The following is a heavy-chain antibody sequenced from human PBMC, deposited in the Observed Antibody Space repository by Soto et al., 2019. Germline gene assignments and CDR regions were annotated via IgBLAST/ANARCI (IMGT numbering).Heavy chain of an antibody. CDR2: ISSSGSTI. J-gene: IGHJ6*02. CDR1: GFTFSSYE. D-gene: IGHD3-3*01. CDR3: AGSWGTIFGVVTSHYYGMDV. V-gene: IGHV3-48*03. Sequence: EVQLVESGGGLVQPGGSLRLSCAASGFTFSSYEMNWVRQAPGKGLEWVSYISSSGSTIYYADSVKGRFTISRDNGGRGGDVGRSGVRAEDTAVYYCAGSWGTIFGVVTSHYYGMDVWGQGTTVTVSS.